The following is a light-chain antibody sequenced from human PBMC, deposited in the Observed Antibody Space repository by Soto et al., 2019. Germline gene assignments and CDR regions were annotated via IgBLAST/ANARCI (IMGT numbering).Light chain of an antibody. CDR2: DAS. V-gene: IGKV3-20*01. Sequence: IVLTQSPGTLSLSPGERATLSCRASESVTTQLASYQQKPGQAPRLIIHDASSRATGVPDRITGSGSGTDFTLSISRLEPEDFAVYYCQQYGGSTRTFGQGTKVEIK. CDR3: QQYGGSTRT. CDR1: ESVTTQ. J-gene: IGKJ1*01.